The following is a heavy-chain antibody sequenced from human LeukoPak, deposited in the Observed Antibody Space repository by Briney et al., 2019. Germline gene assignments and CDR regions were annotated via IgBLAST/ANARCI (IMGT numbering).Heavy chain of an antibody. V-gene: IGHV1-69*04. CDR1: GGTFSSYA. D-gene: IGHD1-26*01. CDR2: IIPILGIA. J-gene: IGHJ1*01. Sequence: ASVKVSCKASGGTFSSYAISWVRQAPGQGLEWMGRIIPILGIANYAQKFQGRVTITADKSTSTAYMELSSLRSEDTAVYYCARDAGATVVYFQHWGQGTLVTVSS. CDR3: ARDAGATVVYFQH.